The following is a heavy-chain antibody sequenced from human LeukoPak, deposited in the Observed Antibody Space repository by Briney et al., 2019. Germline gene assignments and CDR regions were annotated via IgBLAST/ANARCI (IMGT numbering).Heavy chain of an antibody. CDR1: GFTFSSYA. D-gene: IGHD6-19*01. V-gene: IGHV3-30-3*01. J-gene: IGHJ1*01. CDR2: ISYDGSNK. CDR3: ARDTRKSSSGWYKYFQH. Sequence: GGSLRLSCAASGFTFSSYAMHWVRQAPGKGLEWVAVISYDGSNKYYADSVKGRFTISRDNSKNTLYLQMNSLRAEDTAVYYCARDTRKSSSGWYKYFQHWGQGTLVTVSS.